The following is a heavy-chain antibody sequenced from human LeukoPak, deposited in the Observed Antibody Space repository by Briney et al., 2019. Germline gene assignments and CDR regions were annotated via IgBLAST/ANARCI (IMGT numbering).Heavy chain of an antibody. CDR2: INPSGGST. D-gene: IGHD3-10*01. J-gene: IGHJ6*02. CDR3: ARDLEFYYGSGSYYKRNYYYYGMDV. V-gene: IGHV1-46*01. Sequence: ASVKVSCKASGYTFTSYYMHWVRQAPGQGLEWMGIINPSGGSTSYAQKFQGRVTMTRDTSTSTVYMELSSLRSEDTAVYYCARDLEFYYGSGSYYKRNYYYYGMDVWGQGTTVTVSS. CDR1: GYTFTSYY.